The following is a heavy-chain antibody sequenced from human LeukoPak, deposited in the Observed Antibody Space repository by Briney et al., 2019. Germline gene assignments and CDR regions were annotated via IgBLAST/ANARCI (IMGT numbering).Heavy chain of an antibody. V-gene: IGHV3-23*01. CDR1: GFTFRSYA. CDR2: LSGSGETT. Sequence: GGSLRLSCTASGFTFRSYAMIWVRQAPGKGLEWVSALSGSGETTYYADSVEGRFTISRDNSRNTLYLQMNSLRAEDTAAYYCAKTFGEFSVVAFDLWGQGTMVTVSS. CDR3: AKTFGEFSVVAFDL. J-gene: IGHJ3*01. D-gene: IGHD3-16*01.